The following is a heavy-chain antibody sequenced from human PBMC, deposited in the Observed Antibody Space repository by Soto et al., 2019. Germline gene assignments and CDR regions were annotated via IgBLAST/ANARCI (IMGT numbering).Heavy chain of an antibody. CDR3: ATRSTDYYFY. CDR1: GLTFRSFE. CDR2: ISRGATTT. J-gene: IGHJ4*02. Sequence: PGGSLRLSCAVSGLTFRSFEMDWVRQAAGKGPEWISYISRGATTTYYADSVRGRFTISRDDAENSVFLQMDSLRVEDTAIYFCATRSTDYYFYWGQGTLVTVSS. V-gene: IGHV3-48*03. D-gene: IGHD3-9*01.